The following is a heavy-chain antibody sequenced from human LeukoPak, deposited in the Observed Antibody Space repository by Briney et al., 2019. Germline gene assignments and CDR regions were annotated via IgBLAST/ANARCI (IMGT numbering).Heavy chain of an antibody. CDR3: ARRGTKIQLWLGVGEYYFDY. J-gene: IGHJ4*02. D-gene: IGHD5-18*01. Sequence: PSETLSPTCTVSGGSISSSSYYWGWIRQPPGKGLEWIGSVFYTGSTFYNPSLKSRVTISVDTSKNQFSLKLSSVTAADTAVYYCARRGTKIQLWLGVGEYYFDYWGQGTLVTVSS. CDR1: GGSISSSSYY. V-gene: IGHV4-39*01. CDR2: VFYTGST.